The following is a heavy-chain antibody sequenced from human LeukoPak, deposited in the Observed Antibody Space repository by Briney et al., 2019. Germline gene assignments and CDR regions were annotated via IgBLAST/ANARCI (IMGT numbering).Heavy chain of an antibody. CDR2: ISYDGSNK. CDR1: GFTFSSYA. CDR3: ARLEIVGAANAFDI. V-gene: IGHV3-30-3*01. D-gene: IGHD1-26*01. J-gene: IGHJ3*02. Sequence: PGGSLRLSCAASGFTFSSYAMHWVRQAPGKGLEWVAVISYDGSNKYYADSVKGRFTISRDNSKNTLYLQINSLRAEDTAVYYCARLEIVGAANAFDIWGQGTMVTVSS.